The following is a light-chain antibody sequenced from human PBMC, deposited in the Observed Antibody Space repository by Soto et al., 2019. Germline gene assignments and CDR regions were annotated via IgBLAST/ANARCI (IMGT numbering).Light chain of an antibody. Sequence: QSVLTQPPSVSGAPGQRVSISCTGSSSNIGAGYDVHWYQHLPGTAPKRLIYANNNRPSGVPDRFSGSKSGTSASLAITGLQAEDEADYYCQSYDSSRSPLYVFGTGTKLTVL. CDR2: ANN. CDR1: SSNIGAGYD. CDR3: QSYDSSRSPLYV. J-gene: IGLJ1*01. V-gene: IGLV1-40*01.